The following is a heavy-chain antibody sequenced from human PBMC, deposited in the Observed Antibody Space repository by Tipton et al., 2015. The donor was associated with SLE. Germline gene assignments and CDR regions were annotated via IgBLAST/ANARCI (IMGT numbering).Heavy chain of an antibody. CDR2: IYYSGNT. D-gene: IGHD1-26*01. CDR3: ARDPIVGAARAFDI. Sequence: LRLSCTVSGGSISSRSYYWAWIRQPPGKGLEWIGSIYYSGNTYYNPSLRSRVTISVDTSKNQFSLKVSSVTAADTAVYYCARDPIVGAARAFDIWGQGTMVTVSS. V-gene: IGHV4-39*07. CDR1: GGSISSRSYY. J-gene: IGHJ3*02.